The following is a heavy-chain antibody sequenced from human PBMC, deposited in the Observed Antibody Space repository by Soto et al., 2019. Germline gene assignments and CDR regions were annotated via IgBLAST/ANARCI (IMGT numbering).Heavy chain of an antibody. Sequence: SETLSLTCSVSGGTINSGDYFWSWIRQPPGKGLEWIGSIFYTGSTYYSPSLKSRASMSMDTSKNLFSLRLRSLTAEDTAVYYCARAFGRWSYSAFDYWGQGTLVTVSS. CDR1: GGTINSGDYF. V-gene: IGHV4-30-4*01. CDR3: ARAFGRWSYSAFDY. D-gene: IGHD2-15*01. CDR2: IFYTGST. J-gene: IGHJ4*02.